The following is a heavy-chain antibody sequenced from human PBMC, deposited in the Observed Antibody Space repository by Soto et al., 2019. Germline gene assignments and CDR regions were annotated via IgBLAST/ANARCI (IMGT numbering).Heavy chain of an antibody. J-gene: IGHJ4*02. CDR1: EYTFSDAW. V-gene: IGHV3-15*01. CDR2: INRKIDGETT. D-gene: IGHD3-3*01. Sequence: GGSLRLSCVVFEYTFSDAWMSWVRQAPGKGLERVARINRKIDGETTDYAAPVEGRFTIARDDSKNTLYLQMSSLKIEDTAVYFCTADHWSWGQGTLVTVSS. CDR3: TADHWS.